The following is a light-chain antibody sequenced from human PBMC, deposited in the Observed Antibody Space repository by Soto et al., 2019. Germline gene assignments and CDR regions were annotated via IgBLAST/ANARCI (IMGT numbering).Light chain of an antibody. CDR2: AAS. CDR1: QGISSY. Sequence: AIRMTQSPSSFSASPGDRVTITCRASQGISSYLAWYQQKPGKAPKLLIYAASTLQSGVPSRFSGSGSGTDFTLTISSLQPEDFATYYCQQLNSYPWTFGQGTKVDIK. V-gene: IGKV1-8*01. J-gene: IGKJ1*01. CDR3: QQLNSYPWT.